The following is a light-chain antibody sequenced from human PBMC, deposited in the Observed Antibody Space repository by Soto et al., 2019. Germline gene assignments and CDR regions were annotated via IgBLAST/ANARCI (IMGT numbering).Light chain of an antibody. CDR3: SSSTSNNSWV. Sequence: QSVLTQSASGSGSPGQSITISCTGTSSDVGGYNYVSWYQQHPGKAPKLIIYDVSNRPSGVSTRFSGSKSGNTASLTISGLQAEDEADYSCSSSTSNNSWVFGGGTKVTVL. CDR2: DVS. CDR1: SSDVGGYNY. V-gene: IGLV2-14*01. J-gene: IGLJ3*02.